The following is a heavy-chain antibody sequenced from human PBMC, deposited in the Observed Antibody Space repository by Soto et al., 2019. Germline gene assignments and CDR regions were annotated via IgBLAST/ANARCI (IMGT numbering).Heavy chain of an antibody. Sequence: PGGSLRLSCSVSGFTFSNYAMHWVRQAPGKGLEYVSGITSDGDSTWHADSVKDRFTISRDNSKNTLFLQMSSLRVEDTAIYFCVKGNQLLRYYFEFWGPGTLVNRLL. CDR3: VKGNQLLRYYFEF. J-gene: IGHJ4*01. CDR2: ITSDGDST. CDR1: GFTFSNYA. V-gene: IGHV3-64D*06. D-gene: IGHD2-15*01.